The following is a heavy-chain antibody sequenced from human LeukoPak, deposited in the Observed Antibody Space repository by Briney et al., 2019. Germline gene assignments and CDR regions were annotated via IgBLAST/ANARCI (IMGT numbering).Heavy chain of an antibody. CDR1: GLTFSSHW. V-gene: IGHV3-74*01. J-gene: IGHJ3*01. CDR3: ARASNRAFDA. D-gene: IGHD1-14*01. CDR2: ITNDGSST. Sequence: GGSLRLSCAASGLTFSSHWMHWVRQAPGKGLVWVSRITNDGSSTTYADSVKGRFTISRDNAKNMLYLQVNSLRAEDTAVYFCARASNRAFDAWGQGTVVIVSS.